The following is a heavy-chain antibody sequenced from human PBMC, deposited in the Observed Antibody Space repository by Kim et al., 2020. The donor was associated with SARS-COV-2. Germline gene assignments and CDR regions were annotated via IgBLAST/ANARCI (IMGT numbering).Heavy chain of an antibody. CDR3: ARARIAAAGYYYYGMDV. D-gene: IGHD6-13*01. V-gene: IGHV3-30*07. Sequence: VKGRFTISRDNSKNTLYLQMNSLRAEDTAVYYCARARIAAAGYYYYGMDVWGQGTTVTVSS. J-gene: IGHJ6*02.